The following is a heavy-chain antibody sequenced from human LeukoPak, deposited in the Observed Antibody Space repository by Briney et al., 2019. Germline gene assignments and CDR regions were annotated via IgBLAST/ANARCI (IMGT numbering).Heavy chain of an antibody. J-gene: IGHJ6*03. CDR3: ACSYDYVWGSYRYPPPIYYYMDV. CDR2: IYYSGST. CDR1: GGSISSYY. Sequence: KPSETLSLTCTVSGGSISSYYWSWIRQPPGKGLEWIGYIYYSGSTNYNPSLKSRVTISVDTSKNQFSLKLSSVTAADTAVYYCACSYDYVWGSYRYPPPIYYYMDVWGKGTTVTVSS. V-gene: IGHV4-59*01. D-gene: IGHD3-16*02.